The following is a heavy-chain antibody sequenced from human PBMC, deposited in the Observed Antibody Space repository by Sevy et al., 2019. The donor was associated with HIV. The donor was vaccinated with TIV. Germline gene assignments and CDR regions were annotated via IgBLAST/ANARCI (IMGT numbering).Heavy chain of an antibody. J-gene: IGHJ3*02. CDR2: ISYDGSNK. CDR3: AKELGYCSSTSCQGEPPHGGDAFDI. V-gene: IGHV3-30*18. Sequence: GGSLRLSCAASGFTFSSYGMHWVRQPPGKGLEWVAVISYDGSNKYYADSVKGRFTISRDNSKNTLYLQMNSLRAEDTAVYYCAKELGYCSSTSCQGEPPHGGDAFDIWGQGTMVTVSS. D-gene: IGHD2-2*01. CDR1: GFTFSSYG.